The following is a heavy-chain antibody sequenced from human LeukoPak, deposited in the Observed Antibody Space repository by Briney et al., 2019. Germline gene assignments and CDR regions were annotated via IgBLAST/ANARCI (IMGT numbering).Heavy chain of an antibody. D-gene: IGHD3-22*01. CDR3: ARGEAFHYDSSGYPDY. Sequence: AGRSLRLSCAASGFSFSTYGMHWVRQAPGKGLEWVAVIWYDGNTKYYADSVKGRFTISRDKSKNTLYLQMNSPKPEDTAVYYCARGEAFHYDSSGYPDYWGQGTLVTVSS. CDR2: IWYDGNTK. CDR1: GFSFSTYG. J-gene: IGHJ4*02. V-gene: IGHV3-33*01.